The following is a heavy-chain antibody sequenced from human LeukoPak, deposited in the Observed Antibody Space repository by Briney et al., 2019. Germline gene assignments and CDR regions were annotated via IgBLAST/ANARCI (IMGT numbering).Heavy chain of an antibody. V-gene: IGHV4-59*01. J-gene: IGHJ4*02. Sequence: SETLSLTCTVSGGSISSYDWSWIRQPPGKGLEWIGYIYYSGSTNYNPSLKSRVTISVDTSKNQFSLKLSSVTAADTAVYYCARVNYYGSGSYHGGLDYWGQGTLVTVSS. D-gene: IGHD3-10*01. CDR3: ARVNYYGSGSYHGGLDY. CDR2: IYYSGST. CDR1: GGSISSYD.